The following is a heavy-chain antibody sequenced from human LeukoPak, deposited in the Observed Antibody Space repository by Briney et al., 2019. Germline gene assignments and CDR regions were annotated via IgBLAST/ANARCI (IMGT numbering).Heavy chain of an antibody. J-gene: IGHJ4*02. CDR2: INWNGGST. Sequence: GGSLRLSCAASGFTFDDYGMSWVRQAPGKGLEWVSGINWNGGSTGYADSVKGRFTISRDNAKNTLYLQMNSLRAEDTAAYYCAREGQQQLGTVFDYWGQGTLVTVSS. CDR1: GFTFDDYG. V-gene: IGHV3-20*04. CDR3: AREGQQQLGTVFDY. D-gene: IGHD6-13*01.